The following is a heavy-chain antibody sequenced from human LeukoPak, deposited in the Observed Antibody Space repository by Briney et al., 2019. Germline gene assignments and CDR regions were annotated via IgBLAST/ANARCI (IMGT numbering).Heavy chain of an antibody. J-gene: IGHJ3*02. V-gene: IGHV4-34*01. CDR1: GGSFSGYY. Sequence: SETLSLTCAVYGGSFSGYYWSWLRQPPGKGLEWIGEINHSGSTNYNPSLKSRVIISVDTSKNQFSLKLSSVTAADTAVYYCARGLYYYDSSGYRKDDAFDIWGQGTMVTVSS. CDR3: ARGLYYYDSSGYRKDDAFDI. D-gene: IGHD3-22*01. CDR2: INHSGST.